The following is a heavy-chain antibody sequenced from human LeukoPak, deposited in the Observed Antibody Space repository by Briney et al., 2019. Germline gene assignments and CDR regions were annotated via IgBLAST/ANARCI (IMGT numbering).Heavy chain of an antibody. CDR1: GYDFTSYA. J-gene: IGHJ4*02. CDR3: ASAAVAGNANY. Sequence: ASVKVSCKTSGYDFTSYAMHWVRQAPGQRLEWMGWINVVNNNTKLSQKFQGRVTITSDTSASTAYMELSSLRSEDTAVYYCASAAVAGNANYWGQGTLVTVSS. D-gene: IGHD6-19*01. V-gene: IGHV1-3*01. CDR2: INVVNNNT.